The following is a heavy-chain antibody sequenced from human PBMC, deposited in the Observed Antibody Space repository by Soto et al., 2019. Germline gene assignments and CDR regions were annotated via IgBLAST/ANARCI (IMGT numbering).Heavy chain of an antibody. CDR1: GFTVRSNY. CDR2: IYSGGTT. Sequence: PGGSLRLSCTASGFTVRSNYMSGGRQAPGKGLEWVSVIYSGGTTYYADSVQGRFTISRDISKNTLYLQMNSLRAEDTAVYYCATPEYSKHLDYYYGMDVWGQGTTVTVSS. V-gene: IGHV3-53*01. J-gene: IGHJ6*02. D-gene: IGHD4-4*01. CDR3: ATPEYSKHLDYYYGMDV.